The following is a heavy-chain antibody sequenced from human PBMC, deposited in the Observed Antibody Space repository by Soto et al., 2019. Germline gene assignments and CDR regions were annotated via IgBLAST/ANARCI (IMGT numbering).Heavy chain of an antibody. CDR2: IYYSGST. D-gene: IGHD3-9*01. V-gene: IGHV4-59*08. J-gene: IGHJ3*02. Sequence: SETLSLTCTVSGGSISSYYWSWIRQPPGKGLEWIGYIYYSGSTNYNPSLKSRVTISVDTSKNQFSLKLSSVTAADTAVYYCARHDVLRYFGWFPEAFDIWGQGTMVTVS. CDR1: GGSISSYY. CDR3: ARHDVLRYFGWFPEAFDI.